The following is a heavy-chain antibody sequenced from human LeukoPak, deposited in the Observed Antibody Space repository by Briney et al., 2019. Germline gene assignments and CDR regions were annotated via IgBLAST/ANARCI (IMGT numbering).Heavy chain of an antibody. CDR2: IYPGDSET. V-gene: IGHV5-51*01. CDR1: GYSFTNYW. Sequence: GESLKISCKVSGYSFTNYWIGWVRQMAGKGLEWMGIIYPGDSETRYSPSFQGQVTISADESITTAYLQWSSLKASDTATYYCGRQRVECRAGSCRLPPRHDALDIWGQGTMVSVSS. D-gene: IGHD2-15*01. J-gene: IGHJ3*02. CDR3: GRQRVECRAGSCRLPPRHDALDI.